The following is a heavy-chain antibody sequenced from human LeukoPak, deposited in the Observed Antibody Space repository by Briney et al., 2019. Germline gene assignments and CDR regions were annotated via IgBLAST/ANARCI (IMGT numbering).Heavy chain of an antibody. CDR3: ARDLGITNYFFDY. CDR2: MWYDGSKK. J-gene: IGHJ4*02. CDR1: GFTFSDYG. V-gene: IGHV3-33*01. D-gene: IGHD7-27*01. Sequence: GRSLRLSCAASGFTFSDYGFHWVRQAPGKGLEWVAVMWYDGSKKYYADSVRGRFTISRDNSKNTLYLQMNSLRAEDTAVYYCARDLGITNYFFDYWGQGTLVTVSS.